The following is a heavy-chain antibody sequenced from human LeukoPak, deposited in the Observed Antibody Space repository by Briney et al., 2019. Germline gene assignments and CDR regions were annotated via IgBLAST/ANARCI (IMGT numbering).Heavy chain of an antibody. Sequence: SETLPLTCTVSGYSISTSSHYWGWIRQPPGKGLEWIGSIYYGGSTYYNPSLKSRVTVSIDTSKNQFSLKLSSVTAADTAVYYCARDYWPPPLGYCSGGSCLNWFDPWGQGTLVTVSS. D-gene: IGHD2-15*01. CDR3: ARDYWPPPLGYCSGGSCLNWFDP. CDR2: IYYGGST. V-gene: IGHV4-39*07. J-gene: IGHJ5*02. CDR1: GYSISTSSHY.